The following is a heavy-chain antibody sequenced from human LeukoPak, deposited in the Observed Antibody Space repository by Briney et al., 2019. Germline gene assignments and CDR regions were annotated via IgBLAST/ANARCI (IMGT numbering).Heavy chain of an antibody. CDR2: MNPNSGNT. D-gene: IGHD6-13*01. V-gene: IGHV1-8*02. J-gene: IGHJ3*02. Sequence: ASVKVSCKTSGDTFIINDINWVRQATGQGLEWMGWMNPNSGNTGYAQKFHGRVTMTRNISITTAYMELTDLRSEDTAVYYCARVTAAGTWTFDIWGQGATVTVSS. CDR3: ARVTAAGTWTFDI. CDR1: GDTFIIND.